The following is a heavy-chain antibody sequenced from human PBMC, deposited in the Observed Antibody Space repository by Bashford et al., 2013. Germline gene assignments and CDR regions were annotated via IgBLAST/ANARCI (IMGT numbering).Heavy chain of an antibody. CDR1: GASITSHY. V-gene: IGHV4-4*09. Sequence: SETLSLTCTVSGASITSHYWTWIRQPPGKGLEWIGYISKSGSTNYNPSLKSRVTISLDTSKNQFSLKLSSVNVADTAVYYCAGDMTYNWYYYWGQGTLVTVSS. CDR3: AGDMTYNWYYY. CDR2: ISKSGST. J-gene: IGHJ5*01.